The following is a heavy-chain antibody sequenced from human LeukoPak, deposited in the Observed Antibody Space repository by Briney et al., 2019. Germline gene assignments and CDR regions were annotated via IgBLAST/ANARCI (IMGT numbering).Heavy chain of an antibody. J-gene: IGHJ4*02. CDR1: GGSFSGYY. D-gene: IGHD3-22*01. CDR3: AREYDSSGYYYLYYFDY. Sequence: SETLSLTCAVYGGSFSGYYWSWIRQPPGKGLEWIGEINHSGSTNYNPSLKSRVTISVDTSKNQFSLKLSSVTAADTAVYYCAREYDSSGYYYLYYFDYWGQGTLVTVSS. CDR2: INHSGST. V-gene: IGHV4-34*01.